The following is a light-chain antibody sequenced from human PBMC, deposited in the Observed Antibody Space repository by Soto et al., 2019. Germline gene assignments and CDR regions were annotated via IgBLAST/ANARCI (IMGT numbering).Light chain of an antibody. CDR1: QGIRND. V-gene: IGKV1-6*01. Sequence: AIQMTQYPSSLSASVGDRVTITCRASQGIRNDLLWYQQKPGKAPKLLIYAASSLQSGVPSRFSGRGSGADFTLTISSLQPEDFATYYCLQDYNYPLTFGQGTKVEI. CDR2: AAS. CDR3: LQDYNYPLT. J-gene: IGKJ1*01.